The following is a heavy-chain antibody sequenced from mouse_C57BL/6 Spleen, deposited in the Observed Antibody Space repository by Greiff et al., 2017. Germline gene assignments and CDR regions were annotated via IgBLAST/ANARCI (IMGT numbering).Heavy chain of an antibody. CDR2: IYPGSGSN. CDR3: AADYSNYDYAMDY. Sequence: VQLQQPGAELVKPGASVKMSCKASGYTFTSYWITWVKQRPGQGLEWIGDIYPGSGSNNYNEKFKSKATLTVDTSSSTAYMQLSSLTSEDSAVYYCAADYSNYDYAMDYWGQGTSVTVSS. CDR1: GYTFTSYW. V-gene: IGHV1-55*01. D-gene: IGHD2-5*01. J-gene: IGHJ4*01.